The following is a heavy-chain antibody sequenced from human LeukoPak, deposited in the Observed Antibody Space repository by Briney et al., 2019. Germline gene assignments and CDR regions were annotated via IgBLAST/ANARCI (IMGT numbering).Heavy chain of an antibody. Sequence: SVKVSCKASGGTFSSYAISWVRQAPGQGLEWMGGIIPIFGTANYAQKFQGRVTITADKSTSTAYMELSSLRSEDTAVYYCARVGYSGSYPNWFDPWGQGTLVTVSS. V-gene: IGHV1-69*06. CDR2: IIPIFGTA. CDR3: ARVGYSGSYPNWFDP. D-gene: IGHD1-26*01. J-gene: IGHJ5*02. CDR1: GGTFSSYA.